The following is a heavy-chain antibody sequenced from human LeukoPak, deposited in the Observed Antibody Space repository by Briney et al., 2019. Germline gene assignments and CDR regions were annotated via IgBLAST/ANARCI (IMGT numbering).Heavy chain of an antibody. J-gene: IGHJ4*02. V-gene: IGHV3-21*01. D-gene: IGHD1-1*01. CDR1: GFTFLSYS. CDR2: ISSTSSSYI. Sequence: GGSLRLSCAASGFTFLSYSMNWVRQAPGKGLEWVSSISSTSSSYIYYADSVKGRFTISRDNAKNSLYLQMNSLRAEDTAVYYCARDNWVRHPDYWGQGTLVTVSS. CDR3: ARDNWVRHPDY.